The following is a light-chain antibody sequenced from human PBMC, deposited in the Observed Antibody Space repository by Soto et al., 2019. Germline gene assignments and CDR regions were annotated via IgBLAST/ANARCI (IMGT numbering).Light chain of an antibody. Sequence: EIVLTQSPATLSLSPGERATLSCRASQSVSSYLAWYQQKPGQAPRLLIYDASNRATGIPARFSGSGSGTDFTLTIRSLEHEDFAVYYCQQRSNWPTFGQGTKLEIK. J-gene: IGKJ2*01. CDR1: QSVSSY. CDR2: DAS. V-gene: IGKV3-11*01. CDR3: QQRSNWPT.